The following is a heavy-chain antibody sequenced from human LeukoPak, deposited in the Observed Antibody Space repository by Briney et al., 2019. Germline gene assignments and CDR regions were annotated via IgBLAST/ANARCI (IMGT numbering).Heavy chain of an antibody. CDR2: IYYSGST. Sequence: SETLSLTCTVSGGSISSSSYYWGWIRQPPGKGLEWIGSIYYSGSTYYNPSLKSRVTISVDTSKNQFSLKLSSVTAADTAVYYCAILSSGWYRYFDYWGQGTLVTVSS. D-gene: IGHD6-19*01. J-gene: IGHJ4*02. CDR1: GGSISSSSYY. V-gene: IGHV4-39*01. CDR3: AILSSGWYRYFDY.